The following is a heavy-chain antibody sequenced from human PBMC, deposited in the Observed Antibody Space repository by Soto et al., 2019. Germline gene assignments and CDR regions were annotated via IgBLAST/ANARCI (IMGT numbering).Heavy chain of an antibody. CDR1: GGTVSSYA. J-gene: IGHJ4*02. CDR3: ARERRDIAVVVAAYVENYFHF. Sequence: QVQLVQSGAEVKKPGSSVKVSCKASGGTVSSYAISWVRQAPGQGREWMGGIIPIFGTANYAQKFQGIVTITADESTSTAYMELSSRRYEDTAVYYCARERRDIAVVVAAYVENYFHFWGQGTLVTVSS. V-gene: IGHV1-69*01. CDR2: IIPIFGTA. D-gene: IGHD2-15*01.